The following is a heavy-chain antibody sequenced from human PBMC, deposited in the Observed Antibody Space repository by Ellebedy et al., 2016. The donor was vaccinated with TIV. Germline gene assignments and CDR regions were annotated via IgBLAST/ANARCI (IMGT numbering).Heavy chain of an antibody. Sequence: SETLSLTXAVYGGSFSGYYWSWVRQPPGTGLEWIGEINHSGSTNYNPSLKSRVTISVDTSKNQFSLKLSSVTAADTAVYYCARGGYQLLAYYYYGMDVWGQGTTVTVSS. V-gene: IGHV4-34*01. J-gene: IGHJ6*02. D-gene: IGHD2-2*01. CDR1: GGSFSGYY. CDR3: ARGGYQLLAYYYYGMDV. CDR2: INHSGST.